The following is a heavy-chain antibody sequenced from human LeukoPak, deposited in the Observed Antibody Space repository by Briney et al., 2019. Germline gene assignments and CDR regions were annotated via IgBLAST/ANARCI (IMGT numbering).Heavy chain of an antibody. V-gene: IGHV4-38-2*02. J-gene: IGHJ4*02. CDR1: GYSISSGYY. CDR3: ARGSGWMLDY. CDR2: IYHSGST. Sequence: SETLSLTCTVSGYSISSGYYWGWIRPPPGKGLEWIGSIYHSGSTYYNPSLKSRVTISVDTSKNQFSLRLRSVTAADTAVYYCARGSGWMLDYWGQGTLVTVSS. D-gene: IGHD6-19*01.